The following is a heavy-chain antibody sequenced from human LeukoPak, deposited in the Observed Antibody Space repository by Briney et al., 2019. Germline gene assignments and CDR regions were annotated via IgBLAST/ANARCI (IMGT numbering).Heavy chain of an antibody. CDR1: GLTLSSYS. V-gene: IGHV3-48*01. CDR2: ISSSSSAI. Sequence: GGSLRLSCVGSGLTLSSYSMNWVRQAPGKGLEWVSYISSSSSAIYYADSVKGRFTISRDNDKNSLYLQMNSLRAEDTALYYCTTLGYHLDSWGQGTLVTVSS. CDR3: TTLGYHLDS. J-gene: IGHJ4*02. D-gene: IGHD3-22*01.